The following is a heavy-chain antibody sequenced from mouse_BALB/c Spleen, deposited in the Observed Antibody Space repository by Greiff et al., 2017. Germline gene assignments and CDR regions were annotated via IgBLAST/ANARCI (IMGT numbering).Heavy chain of an antibody. J-gene: IGHJ2*01. CDR1: GYTFTSYV. D-gene: IGHD1-1*01. CDR2: INPYNDGT. Sequence: VQLQQSGPELVKPGASVKMSCKASGYTFTSYVMHWVKQKPGQGLEWIGYINPYNDGTKYNEKFKGKATLTSDKSSSTAYMELSSLTSEDSAVYYCARPFITTVVALYYFDYWGQGTTLTVSS. CDR3: ARPFITTVVALYYFDY. V-gene: IGHV1-14*01.